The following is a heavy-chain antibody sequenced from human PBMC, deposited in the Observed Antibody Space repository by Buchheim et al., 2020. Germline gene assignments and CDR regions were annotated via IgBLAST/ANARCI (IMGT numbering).Heavy chain of an antibody. CDR3: ASRILWWRYGMDV. D-gene: IGHD2-21*01. J-gene: IGHJ6*02. V-gene: IGHV4-34*01. Sequence: QVQLQQWGAGLLEPSETLSLTCAVYGGSFSGYYWSWIRQPPGKGLEWIGEINHSGSTNYNPSLKSRVTISVDTSKNQFSLKLSSVTAADTAVYYCASRILWWRYGMDVWGQGTT. CDR2: INHSGST. CDR1: GGSFSGYY.